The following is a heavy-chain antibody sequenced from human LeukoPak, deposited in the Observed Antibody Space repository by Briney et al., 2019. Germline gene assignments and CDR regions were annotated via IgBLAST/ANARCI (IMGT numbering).Heavy chain of an antibody. Sequence: GGSLRLSCVASGFTFTNYWMNWVRQTPGKGLEWVANIKPDGSEKYYVDSVKGRFTISRDNAKNSLYLQMNSLRAEDTAVYYCARGLQPDYWGQGTLVTVSS. J-gene: IGHJ4*02. CDR3: ARGLQPDY. CDR2: IKPDGSEK. D-gene: IGHD2-15*01. CDR1: GFTFTNYW. V-gene: IGHV3-7*01.